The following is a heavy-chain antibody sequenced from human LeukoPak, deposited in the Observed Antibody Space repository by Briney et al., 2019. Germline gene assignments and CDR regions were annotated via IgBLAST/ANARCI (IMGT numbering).Heavy chain of an antibody. J-gene: IGHJ6*03. CDR1: GFTFSSYA. Sequence: GGSLRLSCAASGFTFSSYAMHWVRQAPGKGLEYVSAISSNGGSTYYANSVKGRFTISRDNSKNTLYLQMGSLRAEDMAVYYCARGHPLYCSGGSCFRGPWYYYYMDVWGKGTTVTVSS. CDR2: ISSNGGST. CDR3: ARGHPLYCSGGSCFRGPWYYYYMDV. V-gene: IGHV3-64*01. D-gene: IGHD2-15*01.